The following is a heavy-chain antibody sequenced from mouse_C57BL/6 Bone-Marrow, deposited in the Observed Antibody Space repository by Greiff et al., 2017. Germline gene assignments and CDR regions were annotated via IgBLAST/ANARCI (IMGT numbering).Heavy chain of an antibody. CDR3: AGRGSNPWYFDV. Sequence: EVQGVESGGGLVKPGGSLKLSCAASGFTFSSYAMSWVRQTPEKRLEWVATISDGGSYTYYPDNVKGRFTISRDNAKNTLYLQMSHLKTEDTAMYYCAGRGSNPWYFDVWGTGTTVTVSS. V-gene: IGHV5-4*01. D-gene: IGHD2-5*01. J-gene: IGHJ1*03. CDR1: GFTFSSYA. CDR2: ISDGGSYT.